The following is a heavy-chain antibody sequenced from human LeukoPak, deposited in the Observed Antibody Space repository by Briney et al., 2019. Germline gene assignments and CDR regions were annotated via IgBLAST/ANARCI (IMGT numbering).Heavy chain of an antibody. CDR3: ARTPDRGYYYYYGMDV. V-gene: IGHV1-69*04. J-gene: IGHJ6*02. CDR1: GGTFSSYA. D-gene: IGHD1-14*01. CDR2: IIPILGIA. Sequence: GASVKVSCKASGGTFSSYAISWVRQAPGQGLEWMGRIIPILGIANYAQKFQGRVTITADKSTSTAYMELSSLRSEDTAVYYCARTPDRGYYYYYGMDVWGQGTTVTVSS.